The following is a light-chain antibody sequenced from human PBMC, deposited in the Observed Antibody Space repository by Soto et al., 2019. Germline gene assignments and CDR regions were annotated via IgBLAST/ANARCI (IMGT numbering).Light chain of an antibody. CDR2: DVS. CDR3: SSYAGSDNMI. V-gene: IGLV2-8*01. J-gene: IGLJ2*01. CDR1: SSDVGGYEH. Sequence: QSALTQPPSASGSPGQSVTLSCTGSSSDVGGYEHVSWYQQHPGRVPKPLIYDVSKRLSGVPDRFSGSKSDNTASLTVSGLQAEDEADYYCSSYAGSDNMIFGGGTKLTVL.